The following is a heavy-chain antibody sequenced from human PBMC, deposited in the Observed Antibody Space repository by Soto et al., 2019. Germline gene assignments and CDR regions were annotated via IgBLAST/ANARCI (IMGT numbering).Heavy chain of an antibody. D-gene: IGHD2-2*01. CDR1: GGSFSGYY. CDR2: INHSGST. J-gene: IGHJ6*03. Sequence: SETLSLTCAVYGGSFSGYYWSWIRQPPGKGLEWLGEINHSGSTNYNPSLKSRVTISVDTSKNQFSLKLSSVTAADTAVYYCARGQSVCSSTSCYFGYYYYYMDVWGKGTTVTVSS. CDR3: ARGQSVCSSTSCYFGYYYYYMDV. V-gene: IGHV4-34*01.